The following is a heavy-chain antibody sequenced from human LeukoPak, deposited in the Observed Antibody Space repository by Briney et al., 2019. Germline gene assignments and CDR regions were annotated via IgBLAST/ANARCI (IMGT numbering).Heavy chain of an antibody. CDR3: AKGAEIDH. J-gene: IGHJ4*02. CDR1: GFNFNNFA. CDR2: MTGPADTT. V-gene: IGHV3-23*01. Sequence: GGSLRLSCAASGFNFNNFAMSWVRQAPGKGLEWLSAMTGPADTTYYAESVKGRFAISRDYSKSMVFLQMNRLRVEDTAIYYCAKGAEIDHWGQGTLVTVSS.